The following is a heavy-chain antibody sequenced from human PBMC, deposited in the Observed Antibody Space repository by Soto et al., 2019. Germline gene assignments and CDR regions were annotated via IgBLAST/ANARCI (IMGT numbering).Heavy chain of an antibody. Sequence: PGGSLRLSCAASGFTFSSYEMNWVRQAPGKGLEWVSYISGSGGAMFYADSVKGRFTISRDNAKNSLFLQMNSLRVEDTAVYYCERDGGSDVWDSWGQGTLVTVSS. V-gene: IGHV3-48*03. CDR1: GFTFSSYE. CDR3: ERDGGSDVWDS. J-gene: IGHJ4*02. CDR2: ISGSGGAM. D-gene: IGHD5-12*01.